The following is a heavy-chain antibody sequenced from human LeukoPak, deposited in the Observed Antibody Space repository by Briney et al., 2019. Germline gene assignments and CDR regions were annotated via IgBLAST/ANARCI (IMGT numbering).Heavy chain of an antibody. Sequence: PSETLSLTCTVSGVSISSSNSYWGWIRQPPGKILEWIGSIYYTGNTYYNASLKSRVTISIDTSKNQISLRLTSVTATDTAMYYCARQTGSGLFILPGGQGTLVTVSS. D-gene: IGHD3/OR15-3a*01. CDR1: GVSISSSNSY. J-gene: IGHJ4*02. CDR3: ARQTGSGLFILP. CDR2: IYYTGNT. V-gene: IGHV4-39*01.